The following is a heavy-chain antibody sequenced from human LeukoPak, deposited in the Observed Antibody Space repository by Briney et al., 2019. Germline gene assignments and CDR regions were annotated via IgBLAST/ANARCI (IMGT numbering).Heavy chain of an antibody. Sequence: ASVKVSCKASGGTFSSYAISWVRQAPGQGLEWMGRIIPIFGIANHAQKFQGRVTITADKSTSTAYMELSSLRSEDTAVYYCARDWGVVVVAATGNWFDPWGQGTLVTVSS. CDR2: IIPIFGIA. CDR1: GGTFSSYA. D-gene: IGHD2-15*01. V-gene: IGHV1-69*04. CDR3: ARDWGVVVVAATGNWFDP. J-gene: IGHJ5*02.